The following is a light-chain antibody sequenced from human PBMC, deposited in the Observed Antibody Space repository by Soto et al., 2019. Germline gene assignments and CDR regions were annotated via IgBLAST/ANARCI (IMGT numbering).Light chain of an antibody. CDR1: QGISSY. CDR2: AAS. J-gene: IGKJ4*01. CDR3: QQLNSYSPT. V-gene: IGKV1-9*01. Sequence: IQLTQSPSSLSASVGDRVTITCRASQGISSYLAWYQQKPGKAPKLLIYAASTLQSGVPSRFSGSGSGTDCTLTISSLQPEDFATYYCQQLNSYSPTFGGGTKVEIK.